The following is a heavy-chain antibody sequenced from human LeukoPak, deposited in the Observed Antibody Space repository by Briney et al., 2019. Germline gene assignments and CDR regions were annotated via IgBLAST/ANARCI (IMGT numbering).Heavy chain of an antibody. V-gene: IGHV4-59*01. D-gene: IGHD1-20*01. J-gene: IGHJ4*02. CDR1: GGPISTYY. CDR2: TYNSDNI. CDR3: AKNNWNGDY. Sequence: SETLSLTCTVSGGPISTYYWSWIRQPPGEALEWIGYTYNSDNINYNPSLKNRVTISSDTSKNHFSLELSSVTAADTAVYYCAKNNWNGDYWGQGTLVTVSS.